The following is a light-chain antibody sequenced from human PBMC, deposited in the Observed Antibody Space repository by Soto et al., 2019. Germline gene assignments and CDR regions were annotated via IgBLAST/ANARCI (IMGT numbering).Light chain of an antibody. CDR2: EVT. V-gene: IGLV2-14*01. CDR1: SSDIGGYNY. Sequence: QSALTQPASVSGSPGQSITMSCTGTSSDIGGYNYVSWYQQHPGKAPKLMIYEVTNRPSGVSNRFSGSKSGNTASLTISGLQAEDEADYHCASYTSSSTLVFGGGSKLTAL. J-gene: IGLJ2*01. CDR3: ASYTSSSTLV.